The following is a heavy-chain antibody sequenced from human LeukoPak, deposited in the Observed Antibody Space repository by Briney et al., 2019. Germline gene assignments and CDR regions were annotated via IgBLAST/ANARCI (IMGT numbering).Heavy chain of an antibody. D-gene: IGHD3-3*01. J-gene: IGHJ6*02. CDR2: IYSAGGT. CDR1: GFTVSSNY. V-gene: IGHV3-53*04. CDR3: AGFLGRITISGVVPYGMDV. Sequence: PGGSLRLSCAASGFTVSSNYMTWVRRAPGKGLEWVSLIYSAGGTYYTDSVKGRFTISRHSSKNTLYLQMNSLRGEDTAVYYCAGFLGRITISGVVPYGMDVWGQGTTVTVSS.